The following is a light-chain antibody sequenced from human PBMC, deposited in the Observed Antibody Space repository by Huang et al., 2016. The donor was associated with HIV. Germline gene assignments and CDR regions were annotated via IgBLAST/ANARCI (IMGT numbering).Light chain of an antibody. V-gene: IGKV4-1*01. CDR2: WAS. Sequence: DIVMTQSPDSLAVSPGERATINCKSSQRVLYRSNNKEYLAWYQQKAGQTPKLLIYWASTRESGVPDRFSGSGSGTDFTLTISSLQAEDVAVYYCQQFYSAPFTFGGGTKVEIK. J-gene: IGKJ4*01. CDR3: QQFYSAPFT. CDR1: QRVLYRSNNKEY.